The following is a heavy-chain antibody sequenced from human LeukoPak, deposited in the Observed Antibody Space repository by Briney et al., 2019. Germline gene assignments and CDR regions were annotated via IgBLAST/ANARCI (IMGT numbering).Heavy chain of an antibody. CDR1: GGSISSSNW. V-gene: IGHV4-4*02. Sequence: KPSGTLSLTCAVSGGSISSSNWWSWVRQPPGKGLEWIGEIYHSGSTNYNPSLKSRVTISVDTSKNQFSLKLSSVTAADTAVYYCARPKSSGWKNDAFDIWGQGTMVTVSS. J-gene: IGHJ3*02. CDR3: ARPKSSGWKNDAFDI. D-gene: IGHD6-19*01. CDR2: IYHSGST.